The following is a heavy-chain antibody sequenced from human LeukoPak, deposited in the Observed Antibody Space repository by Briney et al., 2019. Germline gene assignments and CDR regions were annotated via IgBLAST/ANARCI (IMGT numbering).Heavy chain of an antibody. Sequence: GGSLRLSCAASGFTFSSYGMHWVRQAPGKGLEWVAVIWYDGSNKYYADSVKGRFTISRDNSKDTLYLQMNSLRAEDTAVYYCAKDLGGLLSYFDYWGQGTLVTVSS. CDR3: AKDLGGLLSYFDY. V-gene: IGHV3-33*06. D-gene: IGHD1-26*01. J-gene: IGHJ4*02. CDR2: IWYDGSNK. CDR1: GFTFSSYG.